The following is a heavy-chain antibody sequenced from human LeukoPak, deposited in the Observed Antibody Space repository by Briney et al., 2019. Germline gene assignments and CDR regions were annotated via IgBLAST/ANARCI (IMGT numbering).Heavy chain of an antibody. D-gene: IGHD1-14*01. J-gene: IGHJ4*02. CDR1: GFTFSSYA. CDR3: AKGPYGPDGPLDY. V-gene: IGHV3-23*01. CDR2: ISGSGGST. Sequence: PGGSLRLSCAASGFTFSSYAMSWVRQAPGKGLEWVSAISGSGGSTYYADSVKGRFTISRDNSKNTLYLQMNSLRAEDTAVNYCAKGPYGPDGPLDYWGQGTLVTVSS.